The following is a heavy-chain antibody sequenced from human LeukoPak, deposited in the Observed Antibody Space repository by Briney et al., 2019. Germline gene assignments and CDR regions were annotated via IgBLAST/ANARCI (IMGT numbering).Heavy chain of an antibody. CDR1: GYTFTSYG. CDR2: ISAYSLNT. D-gene: IGHD2-15*01. CDR3: AKWGCSGGTCYPFDY. V-gene: IGHV1-18*01. J-gene: IGHJ4*02. Sequence: ASVKVSCKASGYTFTSYGISWVRQAPGQGLEWMGWISAYSLNTNYAQNFQGRVTITTDTSTSTAYMELRSLRSDDTAVYYCAKWGCSGGTCYPFDYWGQGTLVTVSS.